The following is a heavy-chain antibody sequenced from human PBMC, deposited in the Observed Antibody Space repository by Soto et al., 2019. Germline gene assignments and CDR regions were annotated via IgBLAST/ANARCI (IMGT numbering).Heavy chain of an antibody. Sequence: GGSLRLSCGAAGFPFSGYSMHWVRQAPGKGLEWVAVISYDGSNKYYADSVKGRFTISRDNSKNTLYLQMNSLRAEDTAVYYCARDPIFSGFYYGMDVWGQGTTVTVSS. CDR2: ISYDGSNK. D-gene: IGHD3-10*01. V-gene: IGHV3-30-3*01. CDR1: GFPFSGYS. J-gene: IGHJ6*02. CDR3: ARDPIFSGFYYGMDV.